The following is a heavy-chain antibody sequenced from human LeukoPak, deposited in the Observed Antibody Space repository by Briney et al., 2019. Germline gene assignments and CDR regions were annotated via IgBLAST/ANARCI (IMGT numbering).Heavy chain of an antibody. CDR1: GFTFSDYY. CDR3: ARQHRSSWYFDY. CDR2: ISSSGSTI. J-gene: IGHJ4*02. V-gene: IGHV3-11*01. D-gene: IGHD6-13*01. Sequence: GGSLRLSCAASGFTFSDYYMSWIRQALGKGLEWVSYISSSGSTIYYADSVKGRFTISRDNAKNSLYLQMNSLRAEDTAVYYCARQHRSSWYFDYWGQGTLVTVSS.